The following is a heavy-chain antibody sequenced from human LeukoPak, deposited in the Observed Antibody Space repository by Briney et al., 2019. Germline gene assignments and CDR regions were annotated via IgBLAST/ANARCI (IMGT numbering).Heavy chain of an antibody. CDR3: AREADYSNFPPLDY. CDR2: IYSGGST. Sequence: PGGSLRLSCAASGFTVSSNYMSRVRQAPGKGLEWVSVIYSGGSTYYADSVKGRFTISRDNSKNTLYLQMNSLRAGDTAVYYCAREADYSNFPPLDYWGQGTLVTVSS. D-gene: IGHD4-11*01. V-gene: IGHV3-53*01. CDR1: GFTVSSNY. J-gene: IGHJ4*02.